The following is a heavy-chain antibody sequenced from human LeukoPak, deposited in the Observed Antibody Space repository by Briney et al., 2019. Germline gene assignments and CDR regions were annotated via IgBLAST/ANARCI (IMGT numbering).Heavy chain of an antibody. CDR1: GGSISSGSYY. CDR2: IYTSGST. D-gene: IGHD2-2*01. V-gene: IGHV4-61*02. Sequence: SETLSLTCTVSGGSISSGSYYWSWIRQPAGKGLEWIGRIYTSGSTNYNPSLKSRVTISVDTSKNQFSLKLSSVTAADTAVYYCARGVIVVVPAAIQGAWFDPWGQGTLVTVSS. CDR3: ARGVIVVVPAAIQGAWFDP. J-gene: IGHJ5*02.